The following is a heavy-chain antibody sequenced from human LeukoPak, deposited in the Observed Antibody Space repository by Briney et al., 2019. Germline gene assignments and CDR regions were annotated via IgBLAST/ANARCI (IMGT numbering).Heavy chain of an antibody. CDR2: IIPIFGTA. CDR3: ARVKSYYYDTSDKDAFDI. D-gene: IGHD3-22*01. V-gene: IGHV1-69*05. J-gene: IGHJ3*02. CDR1: GYTFTSYG. Sequence: SVKVSCRASGYTFTSYGISWVRQVPGQGLEWMGGIIPIFGTANYAQKFQGRVTMTRDTSTSTVYMELSSLRSEDTAVYYCARVKSYYYDTSDKDAFDIWGQGTMVTVSS.